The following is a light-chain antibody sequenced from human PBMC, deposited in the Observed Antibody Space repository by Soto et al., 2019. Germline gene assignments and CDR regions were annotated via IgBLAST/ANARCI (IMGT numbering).Light chain of an antibody. J-gene: IGKJ4*01. CDR2: GAS. Sequence: IVWTHSPGTLSLSPGQRATLSSSSSQSVSSSYLAWYQQKPGQAPRLLMYGASSRATGIPDRFSGSGSGTDFTLTISRLEPEDFAVYYCQQYGSSPLTFGGGTKVDI. V-gene: IGKV3-20*01. CDR3: QQYGSSPLT. CDR1: QSVSSSY.